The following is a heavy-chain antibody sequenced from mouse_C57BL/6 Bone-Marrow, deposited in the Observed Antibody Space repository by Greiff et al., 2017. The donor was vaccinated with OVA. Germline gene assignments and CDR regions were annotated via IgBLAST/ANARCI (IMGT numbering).Heavy chain of an antibody. D-gene: IGHD2-4*01. CDR1: GYTFTSYW. J-gene: IGHJ2*01. CDR2: IYPGSGST. V-gene: IGHV1-55*01. CDR3: ARGGYDYELGFDY. Sequence: VQLQQPGAELVKPGASVKMSCKASGYTFTSYWITWVKQRPGQGLEWIGDIYPGSGSTNYNEKFKSKATLTVDTSSSTAYMQLSSLTSEDSAVYDGARGGYDYELGFDYWGKGTTLTVAS.